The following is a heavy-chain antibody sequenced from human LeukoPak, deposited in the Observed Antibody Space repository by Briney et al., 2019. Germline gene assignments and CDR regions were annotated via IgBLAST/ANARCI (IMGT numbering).Heavy chain of an antibody. V-gene: IGHV3-7*01. D-gene: IGHD3-22*01. J-gene: IGHJ4*02. CDR3: ARDGAKYYYDSSGYYYFDY. CDR2: IKQDGSEK. CDR1: GFTFSSYW. Sequence: GGSLRLSCAASGFTFSSYWMSWVRQAPGKGLEWVANIKQDGSEKYYVDSVKGRFTISRDNAKNSLYLQMNSLRAEDTAVYYCARDGAKYYYDSSGYYYFDYWGQGTLVTVSS.